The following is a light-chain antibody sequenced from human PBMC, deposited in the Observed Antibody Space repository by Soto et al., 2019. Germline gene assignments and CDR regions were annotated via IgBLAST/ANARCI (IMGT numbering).Light chain of an antibody. CDR3: CSYAGDDTMI. CDR2: EGT. V-gene: IGLV2-23*01. J-gene: IGLJ2*01. Sequence: QSVLTQPASVSGSPGQSITISCTGTSSNVGSYNLVSWYRQHPDEAPKLMLYEGTRRPSGVSSRFSGSKSGNTASLTISGLQAGDEADYYCCSYAGDDTMIFGGGTKVTVL. CDR1: SSNVGSYNL.